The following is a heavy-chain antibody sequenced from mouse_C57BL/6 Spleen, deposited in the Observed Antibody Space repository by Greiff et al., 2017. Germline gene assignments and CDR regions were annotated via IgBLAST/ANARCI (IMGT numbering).Heavy chain of an antibody. CDR3: ARHDWPEYFDY. J-gene: IGHJ2*01. V-gene: IGHV5-9*01. CDR2: ISGGGGNT. CDR1: GFTFSSYT. D-gene: IGHD2-13*01. Sequence: EVKVEESGGGLVKPGGSLKLSCAASGFTFSSYTMSWVRQTPEKRLEWVATISGGGGNTYYPDSVKGRFTISRDNAKNTLYLQMSGLRSEDTDLYYCARHDWPEYFDYWGQGTTLTVSS.